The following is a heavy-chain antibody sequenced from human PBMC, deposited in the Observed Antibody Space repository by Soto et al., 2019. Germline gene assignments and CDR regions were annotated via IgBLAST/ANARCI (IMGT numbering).Heavy chain of an antibody. CDR2: TIPISDSP. CDR1: GGTFSEDA. J-gene: IGHJ4*02. D-gene: IGHD5-12*01. V-gene: IGHV1-69*06. CDR3: ARVHSGFDVSLDY. Sequence: QVQLVQSGAEVKKPGSSVRVSCKASGGTFSEDAISWVRQAPGQGLEWMGGTIPISDSPKDAQKFQGRVTISADKSTGTTYMELSSLRYEDTAIYFCARVHSGFDVSLDYWGQGTVITVSS.